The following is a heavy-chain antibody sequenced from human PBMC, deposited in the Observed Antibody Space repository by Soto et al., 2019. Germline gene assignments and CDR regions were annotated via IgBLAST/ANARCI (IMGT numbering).Heavy chain of an antibody. D-gene: IGHD3-16*01. V-gene: IGHV3-15*01. J-gene: IGHJ6*02. CDR2: MKSKTDDGTT. CDR3: TTDSSRWAYYYYYRMDV. CDR1: GFTFSNAW. Sequence: GGSRRLSCTVSGFTFSNAWRTWVRQAPGKGVEWVGRMKSKTDDGTTDYAAPVKGRFTISRDDSRNTLYLQMNRLKTEYTDEYYCTTDSSRWAYYYYYRMDVWGQGTPVTVSS.